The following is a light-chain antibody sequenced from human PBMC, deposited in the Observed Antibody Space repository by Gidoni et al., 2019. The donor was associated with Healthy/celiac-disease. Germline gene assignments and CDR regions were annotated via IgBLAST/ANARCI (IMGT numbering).Light chain of an antibody. CDR2: KAS. CDR3: QQYNSYSPLT. J-gene: IGKJ4*01. CDR1: QSISSW. V-gene: IGKV1-5*03. Sequence: DIQMTQSPSTLSASVGDRVTITCRASQSISSWLAWYQQKPGKAPKLLIYKASSLESGVPSRFSGSGSGTEFTLTISSLQPDDFATYYCQQYNSYSPLTIVRRDQGGDQT.